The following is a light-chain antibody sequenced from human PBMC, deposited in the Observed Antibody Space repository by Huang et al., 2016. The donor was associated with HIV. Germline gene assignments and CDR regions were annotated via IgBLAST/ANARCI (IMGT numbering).Light chain of an antibody. V-gene: IGKV1-5*03. CDR1: QNIGSW. J-gene: IGKJ4*01. CDR3: QQYSTYPLT. CDR2: KAS. Sequence: DIQMTQSPSTLSASVGDRLTITCRASQNIGSWLAWYQQKPGKAPKLLIYKASTSESGVPSRVSGSGSGTEFTLTISSLQPDDLATYYCQQYSTYPLTFGGGTKVELK.